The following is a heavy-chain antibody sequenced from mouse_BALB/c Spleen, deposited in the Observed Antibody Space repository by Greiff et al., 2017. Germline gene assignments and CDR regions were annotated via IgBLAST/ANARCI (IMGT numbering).Heavy chain of an antibody. D-gene: IGHD2-14*01. CDR1: GYTFTSYW. CDR3: TRRYDEGYFDY. J-gene: IGHJ2*01. Sequence: LQQPGSELVRPGASVKLSCKASGYTFTSYWMHWVKQRHGQGLEWIGNIYPGSGSTNYDEKFKSKGTLTVDTSSSTAYMHLSSLTSEDSAVYYCTRRYDEGYFDYWGQGTTLTVSS. CDR2: IYPGSGST. V-gene: IGHV1S22*01.